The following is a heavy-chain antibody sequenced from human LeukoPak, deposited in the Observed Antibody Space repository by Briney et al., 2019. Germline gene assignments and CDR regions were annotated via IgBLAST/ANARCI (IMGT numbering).Heavy chain of an antibody. D-gene: IGHD5-12*01. J-gene: IGHJ3*02. CDR2: TSSSGSTI. CDR1: GFTFSDYY. CDR3: RSGPTRSDAFDI. V-gene: IGHV3-11*04. Sequence: GGSLRLSCAASGFTFSDYYMSWIRQAPGKGLEWVSYTSSSGSTIYYADSVKGRFTISRDNAKNSLYLQMNSLRAEDTAVYYCRSGPTRSDAFDIWGQGTMVTVSS.